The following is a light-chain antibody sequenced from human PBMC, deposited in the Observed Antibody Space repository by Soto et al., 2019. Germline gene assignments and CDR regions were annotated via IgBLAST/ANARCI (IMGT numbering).Light chain of an antibody. CDR2: ENN. CDR3: EAWDDSLNGRV. J-gene: IGLJ3*02. Sequence: QSVLTQSHSASGTPGQRATISCSGSSSNIGSNTVTWYQHLPGTAPKLLIYENNQRPSGVPDRFSGSKSGTSASLAISGLQSEDEADDYCEAWDDSLNGRVFGGGTQLTVL. CDR1: SSNIGSNT. V-gene: IGLV1-44*01.